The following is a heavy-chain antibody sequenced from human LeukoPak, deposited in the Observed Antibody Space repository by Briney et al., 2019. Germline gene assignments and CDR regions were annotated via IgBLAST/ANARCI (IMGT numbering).Heavy chain of an antibody. D-gene: IGHD3-9*01. CDR1: GFTFSSYW. J-gene: IGHJ4*02. CDR2: ISSDATIS. CDR3: ALFLPLTN. Sequence: PGGSLRLSCAASGFTFSSYWMHWVRQAPGKGLVWVSRISSDATISSYADSVRGRFTISRDNARNTLYLQMNSLRAEDTAVYYCALFLPLTNWGQGTLVTVSS. V-gene: IGHV3-74*01.